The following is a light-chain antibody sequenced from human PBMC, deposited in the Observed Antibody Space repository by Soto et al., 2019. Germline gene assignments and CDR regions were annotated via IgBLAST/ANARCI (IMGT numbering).Light chain of an antibody. V-gene: IGKV1-39*01. Sequence: DIQMTQSPSSLSASVGDRVTITCRASQSISSFLNWYQQKPGKAPTLLIYAASTLQSGVPSRFSGTGSGTDFTLTISSPQPEDFATYYCQQGSTTLFTFGPGTKVDIK. CDR3: QQGSTTLFT. J-gene: IGKJ3*01. CDR2: AAS. CDR1: QSISSF.